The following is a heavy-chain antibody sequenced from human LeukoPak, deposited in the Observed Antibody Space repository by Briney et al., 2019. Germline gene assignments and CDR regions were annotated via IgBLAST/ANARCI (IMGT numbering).Heavy chain of an antibody. V-gene: IGHV1-2*06. CDR2: INPNSGGT. CDR3: ARAIAAAGDF. CDR1: GYTFTGYY. J-gene: IGHJ4*02. Sequence: ASVKVSCKASGYTFTGYYMHRVRQAPGQGLEWMGRINPNSGGTNSAQKFQGRVTMTRDTSINTAYMELNRLRSDDTAVYYCARAIAAAGDFWGQGTLVTVSS. D-gene: IGHD6-13*01.